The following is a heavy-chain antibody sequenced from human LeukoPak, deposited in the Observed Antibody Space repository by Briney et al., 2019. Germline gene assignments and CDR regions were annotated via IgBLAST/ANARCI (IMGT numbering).Heavy chain of an antibody. CDR1: DDSISTSDYY. V-gene: IGHV4-39*07. CDR3: ARLEDDYGDYEAYYYYMDV. CDR2: IYYRGST. Sequence: MTSETLSLTCSVSDDSISTSDYYWGWIRQPPGKGLEWIGSIYYRGSTYYNSSLKSRATISVDTSKSQFSLKLSSVTAADTAVYYCARLEDDYGDYEAYYYYMDVWGEGTTVTISS. D-gene: IGHD4-17*01. J-gene: IGHJ6*03.